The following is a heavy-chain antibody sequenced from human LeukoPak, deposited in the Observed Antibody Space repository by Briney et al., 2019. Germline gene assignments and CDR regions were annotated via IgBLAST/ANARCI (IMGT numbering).Heavy chain of an antibody. CDR2: INSDGSST. J-gene: IGHJ4*02. CDR1: GFTFSSYW. Sequence: GGSLRLSCAASGFTFSSYWMHWVRQAAGKGLVWVSRINSDGSSTRYADSLKGRFTISSDNAKNTLYLQMNCLRAEDTAVYYCARGGAVVAAPLDYWGQGTLVTVSS. D-gene: IGHD2-15*01. V-gene: IGHV3-74*01. CDR3: ARGGAVVAAPLDY.